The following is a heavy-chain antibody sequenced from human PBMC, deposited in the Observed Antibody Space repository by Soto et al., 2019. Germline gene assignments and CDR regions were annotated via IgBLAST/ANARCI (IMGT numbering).Heavy chain of an antibody. J-gene: IGHJ6*02. CDR2: ITSSGGNT. D-gene: IGHD2-21*01. CDR1: GFTFSSYA. CDR3: ARRIPFGYGMDV. V-gene: IGHV3-64*01. Sequence: LSLSCAASGFTFSSYAMHWVRQAPGKGLEYVSAITSSGGNTDYASSVKGRFTISRDNSKNTLYLQMGSLRTEDMCVYYCARRIPFGYGMDVWGQGTTVTVSS.